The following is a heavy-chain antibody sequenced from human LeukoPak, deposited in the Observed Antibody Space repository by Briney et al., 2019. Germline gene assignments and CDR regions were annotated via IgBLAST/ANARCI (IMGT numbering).Heavy chain of an antibody. CDR3: AKTISYYDFWSGYLYYMDV. D-gene: IGHD3-3*01. J-gene: IGHJ6*03. V-gene: IGHV3-30*18. Sequence: GRSLRLSCAASGFTFSSYDMHWVRQAPGKGLEWVAVISYDGSNKYYADSVKGRFTISRDNSKNTLYLQMNSLRAEDTAVYYCAKTISYYDFWSGYLYYMDVWGKGTTVTVSS. CDR1: GFTFSSYD. CDR2: ISYDGSNK.